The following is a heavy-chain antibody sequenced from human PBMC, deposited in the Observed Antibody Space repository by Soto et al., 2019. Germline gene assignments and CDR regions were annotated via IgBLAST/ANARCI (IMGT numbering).Heavy chain of an antibody. D-gene: IGHD2-15*01. J-gene: IGHJ4*02. CDR3: VRTSLVVAAATREDY. Sequence: EVQLVESGGGLVQPGESLRLSCAASGFTFRSYWMHWVRQAPGKGLVWVSRINSDGSSTSYAGSVKGRFTISRDNAKNTLYLQMNSLRAEDTAVYYCVRTSLVVAAATREDYWGQGTLVIVSS. V-gene: IGHV3-74*01. CDR2: INSDGSST. CDR1: GFTFRSYW.